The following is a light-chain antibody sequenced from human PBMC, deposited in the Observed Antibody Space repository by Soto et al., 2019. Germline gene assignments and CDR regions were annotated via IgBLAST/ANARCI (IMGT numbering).Light chain of an antibody. V-gene: IGLV2-14*01. CDR3: TSYTGSSNLGV. Sequence: QSVLTQPASVSGSPGQSITISCTGTSSDVGGYNYVSWYQQHPGKAPKLIIYAVTDRPSGVSSRFSGSKSGNTASLTISGLQAEDEADYYCTSYTGSSNLGVFGGGTKLTVL. J-gene: IGLJ2*01. CDR2: AVT. CDR1: SSDVGGYNY.